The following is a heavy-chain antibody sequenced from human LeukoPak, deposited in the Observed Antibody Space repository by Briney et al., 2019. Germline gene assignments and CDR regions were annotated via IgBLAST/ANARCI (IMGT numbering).Heavy chain of an antibody. V-gene: IGHV1-2*02. J-gene: IGHJ3*02. Sequence: ASVKVSCKASGYTFTGYYMHWVRQAPGQGLEWMGWINPNSGGTYFAQKFQGRVTMTRDTSISTAYVELSRLRSDDTAVYYCARPAYYYDSSGYPRSHDAFDIWGQGTMVTVSS. CDR1: GYTFTGYY. CDR3: ARPAYYYDSSGYPRSHDAFDI. D-gene: IGHD3-22*01. CDR2: INPNSGGT.